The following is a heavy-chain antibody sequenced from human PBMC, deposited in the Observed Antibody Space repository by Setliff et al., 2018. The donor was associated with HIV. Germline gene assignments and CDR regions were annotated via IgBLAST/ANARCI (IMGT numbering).Heavy chain of an antibody. J-gene: IGHJ3*02. CDR2: VYYTGKT. D-gene: IGHD2-15*01. V-gene: IGHV4-31*11. CDR1: GVSIVSGGFY. CDR3: ARDLHANYHVVDI. Sequence: SETLSLTCGVSGVSIVSGGFYFSWIRHHPGKGLEWIGTVYYTGKTYYNPSLQSRLTMSADTSKNQLYLKINSVTAADTAVYFCARDLHANYHVVDIWGPGTMVTVSS.